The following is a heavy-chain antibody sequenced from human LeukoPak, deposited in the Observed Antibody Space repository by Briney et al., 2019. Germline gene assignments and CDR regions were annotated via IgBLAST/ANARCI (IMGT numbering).Heavy chain of an antibody. V-gene: IGHV4-59*11. CDR1: GGSISSHY. J-gene: IGHJ4*02. CDR3: ARGSTIFGVVIIPSPYFDY. Sequence: SETLSLTCTVSGGSISSHYWSWLRQPPGMGLEWIGYVSYSGSTKYNPSLKRRVTISVDTSKYQHSLKLSSETAADTAVYYCARGSTIFGVVIIPSPYFDYWGQGTLVTVSS. CDR2: VSYSGST. D-gene: IGHD3-3*01.